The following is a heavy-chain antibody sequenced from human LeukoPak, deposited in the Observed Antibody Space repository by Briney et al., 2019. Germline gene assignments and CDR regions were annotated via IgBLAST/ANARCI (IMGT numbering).Heavy chain of an antibody. CDR2: ISGSGGST. CDR3: AKDLGDRLPFGGVDV. Sequence: GGSLRFSCAASGFTFSSYAMSWVRQAPGKGLEWVSAISGSGGSTYYADSVKGRFTISRDNSKNTLYLQMNSLRAEDTAVYYCAKDLGDRLPFGGVDVWGKGTTVTVSS. V-gene: IGHV3-23*01. D-gene: IGHD3-16*01. CDR1: GFTFSSYA. J-gene: IGHJ6*04.